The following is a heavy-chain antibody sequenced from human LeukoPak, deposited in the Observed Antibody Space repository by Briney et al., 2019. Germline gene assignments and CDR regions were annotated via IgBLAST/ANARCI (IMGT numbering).Heavy chain of an antibody. CDR3: ARGPYSYDSSGAFDI. V-gene: IGHV4-38-2*02. CDR1: GYSISSGYY. CDR2: IYHSGST. Sequence: NTSETLSPTCTVSGYSISSGYYWGWIRQPPVKGLEWIGSIYHSGSTYYNPSLKSRVTISVDTSKNQFSLKLSSVTAADTAVYFCARGPYSYDSSGAFDIWGQGTMVTVSS. D-gene: IGHD3-22*01. J-gene: IGHJ3*02.